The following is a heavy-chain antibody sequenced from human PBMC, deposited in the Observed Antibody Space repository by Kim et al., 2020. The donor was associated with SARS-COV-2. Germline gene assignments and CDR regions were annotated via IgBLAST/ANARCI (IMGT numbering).Heavy chain of an antibody. V-gene: IGHV3-23*01. J-gene: IGHJ4*02. D-gene: IGHD6-25*01. Sequence: ANSLRGRFTVSRDNSKNTLYLQMNSLRADDPALYYCAESGYSSCYSRSDYWGQGTLVTVSS. CDR3: AESGYSSCYSRSDY.